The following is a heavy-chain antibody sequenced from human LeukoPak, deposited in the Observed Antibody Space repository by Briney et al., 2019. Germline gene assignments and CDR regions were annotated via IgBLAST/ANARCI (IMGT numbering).Heavy chain of an antibody. Sequence: QPGGSLRLSCVASRFTFSHYSMHWVRQAPGKGLEWVAVILYDGSNEYYADSVKGRFTISRDNSKNTLFLQMNSLRAEDTSVYYCARDRNYCSSDRCYDVFDIWGQGTMVTVSS. CDR3: ARDRNYCSSDRCYDVFDI. CDR2: ILYDGSNE. V-gene: IGHV3-30-3*01. CDR1: RFTFSHYS. J-gene: IGHJ3*02. D-gene: IGHD6-19*01.